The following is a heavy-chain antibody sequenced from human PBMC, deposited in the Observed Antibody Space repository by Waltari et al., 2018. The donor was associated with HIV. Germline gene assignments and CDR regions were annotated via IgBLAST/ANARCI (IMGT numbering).Heavy chain of an antibody. D-gene: IGHD3-16*01. CDR2: IIPMSNTP. Sequence: QVQLVQSGAEVKKPGFSVKVACKASGGAFSSYTINWVRKAPGQGLEWLGRIIPMSNTPNNAQKFQGRVTITADKSTSTAYMELTSLRSDDTAVYYCASARETMGVDFDSWGLGTLVTVSS. CDR1: GGAFSSYT. CDR3: ASARETMGVDFDS. J-gene: IGHJ4*02. V-gene: IGHV1-69*08.